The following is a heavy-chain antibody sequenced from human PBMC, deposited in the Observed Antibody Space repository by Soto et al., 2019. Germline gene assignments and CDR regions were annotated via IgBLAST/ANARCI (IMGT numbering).Heavy chain of an antibody. CDR1: GFTFSSYS. V-gene: IGHV3-48*02. CDR2: ISSSSSTI. D-gene: IGHD3-3*01. J-gene: IGHJ6*02. Sequence: GGSLRLSCAASGFTFSSYSMNWVRQAPGKGLEWVSYISSSSSTIYYADSVKGRFTISRDNAKNSLYLQMNSLRDEDTAVYYCARDGPPMYYDFWSGPEYYYGMDVWGHGTTVTVSS. CDR3: ARDGPPMYYDFWSGPEYYYGMDV.